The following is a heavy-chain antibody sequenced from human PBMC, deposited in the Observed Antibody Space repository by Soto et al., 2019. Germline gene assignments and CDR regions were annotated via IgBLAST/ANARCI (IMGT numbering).Heavy chain of an antibody. CDR3: AKGFTMKVVAFYYFDS. CDR1: GVIFSRDA. V-gene: IGHV3-23*01. Sequence: GESLRLRCAASGVIFSRDAMSWFRQAPGKGLEWVSAISGSGGSTYYADSVKGRFTISRDNSKNTLYLQMNSLRAEDTAVYYCAKGFTMKVVAFYYFDSWGHGT. J-gene: IGHJ4*01. D-gene: IGHD3-22*01. CDR2: ISGSGGST.